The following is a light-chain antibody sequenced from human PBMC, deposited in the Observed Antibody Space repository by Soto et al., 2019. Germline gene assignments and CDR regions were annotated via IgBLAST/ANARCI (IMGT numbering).Light chain of an antibody. CDR3: SPYPRRSTLV. CDR2: DVS. Sequence: QSVLTQPASVSGSPGQSITISCTGTSSDVGGYNYVSWYQQHPGKAPKLMIYDVSNRPSGVSNRFSGSKSGNTASLTISGLQAEEGPDNSCSPYPRRSTLVFGEGT. CDR1: SSDVGGYNY. J-gene: IGLJ2*01. V-gene: IGLV2-14*01.